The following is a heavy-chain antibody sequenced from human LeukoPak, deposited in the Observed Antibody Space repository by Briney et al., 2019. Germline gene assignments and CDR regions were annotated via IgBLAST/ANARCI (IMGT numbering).Heavy chain of an antibody. D-gene: IGHD2-2*01. CDR3: ARDLHLVEPLVNFDY. CDR2: IYYSGST. J-gene: IGHJ4*02. CDR1: GGSISSYY. Sequence: SETLSLTCTVSGGSISSYYWSWIRQPPGKGLEWIGYIYYSGSTNYNPSLKSRVTISVDTSKNQFSLKLSSVTAADTAVYYCARDLHLVEPLVNFDYWGQGTLVTVSS. V-gene: IGHV4-59*01.